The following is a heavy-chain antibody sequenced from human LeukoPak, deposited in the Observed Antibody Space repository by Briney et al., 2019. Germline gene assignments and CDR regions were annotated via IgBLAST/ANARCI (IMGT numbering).Heavy chain of an antibody. CDR3: ASGFVVVTAIRGGDAFDI. J-gene: IGHJ3*02. Sequence: SVKVSCKASGGTFSSYAIIWVRQAPGQGLEWMGRIIPIFGIANYAQKFQGRVTITADKSTSTAYMELRSLRSEDTGVYYCASGFVVVTAIRGGDAFDIWGQGTMVTVSS. CDR1: GGTFSSYA. D-gene: IGHD2-21*02. CDR2: IIPIFGIA. V-gene: IGHV1-69*04.